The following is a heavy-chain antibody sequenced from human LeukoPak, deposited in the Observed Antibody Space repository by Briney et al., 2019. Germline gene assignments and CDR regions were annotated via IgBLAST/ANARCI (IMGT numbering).Heavy chain of an antibody. CDR1: GFTVSSNY. Sequence: GGSLRLSCAASGFTVSSNYMSWVRQAPGKGLEWVSVIYSGGSTYYADSVKGRFTISRDNSKNTLYLQMNSLRAEDTAVYYCARFPRTYYYDSSGYFDYWGQGTLVTVSS. CDR2: IYSGGST. J-gene: IGHJ4*02. CDR3: ARFPRTYYYDSSGYFDY. V-gene: IGHV3-66*01. D-gene: IGHD3-22*01.